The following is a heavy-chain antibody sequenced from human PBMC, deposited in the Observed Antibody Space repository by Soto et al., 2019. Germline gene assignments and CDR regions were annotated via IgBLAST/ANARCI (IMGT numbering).Heavy chain of an antibody. D-gene: IGHD6-6*01. CDR3: ANPYISSADDAFDI. CDR1: GFTFSSYA. V-gene: IGHV3-23*01. CDR2: ISAGGGST. Sequence: EVQLLESGGGLVQPGGSLRLSCAASGFTFSSYAMSWVRQAPGKGLEWVSGISAGGGSTYYADSVKGRFTISRDNSKNTLYLQMNSLRADDTAIYYCANPYISSADDAFDIWGQGTMVTVSS. J-gene: IGHJ3*02.